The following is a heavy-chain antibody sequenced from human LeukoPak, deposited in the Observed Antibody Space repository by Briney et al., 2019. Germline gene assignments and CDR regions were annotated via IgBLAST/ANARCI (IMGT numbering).Heavy chain of an antibody. Sequence: ASVKVSCKASGYTFTSYDINWVRQATGQGLEWMGWMNPNTGNTGYAQQFQGRVTMTGNTSISTAYMELSSLKSEDTAVYFCASRRGYSYGYWGQGTLVTVSS. D-gene: IGHD5-18*01. CDR1: GYTFTSYD. CDR2: MNPNTGNT. J-gene: IGHJ4*02. CDR3: ASRRGYSYGY. V-gene: IGHV1-8*01.